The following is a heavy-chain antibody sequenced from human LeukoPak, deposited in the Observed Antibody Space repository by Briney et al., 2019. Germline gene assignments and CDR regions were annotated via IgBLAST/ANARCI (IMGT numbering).Heavy chain of an antibody. CDR3: ARDPVAGTRGVY. D-gene: IGHD6-19*01. CDR2: ISSSSSYI. CDR1: GFTFSSYS. V-gene: IGHV3-21*01. Sequence: PGGSLRLSCAASGFTFSSYSMNWVRQAPGKGLEWVSSISSSSSYIYYADSVKGRFTISRDNAKNSLYLQMNSLRAEDTAVYYCARDPVAGTRGVYWGQGTLVTVSS. J-gene: IGHJ4*02.